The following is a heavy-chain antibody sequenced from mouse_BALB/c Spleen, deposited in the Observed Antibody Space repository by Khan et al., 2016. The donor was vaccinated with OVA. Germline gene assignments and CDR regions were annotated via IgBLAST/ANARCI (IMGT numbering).Heavy chain of an antibody. V-gene: IGHV3-2*02. CDR2: ISYSGST. CDR1: GYSITSDYA. D-gene: IGHD4-1*01. CDR3: ASELGRYYAMDY. J-gene: IGHJ4*01. Sequence: VQLKESGPGLVKPSQSLSLTCTVTGYSITSDYAWNWIRQFPGNKLEWMGYISYSGSTTYNPSLKSRISITRDTSKDQFFLQLKSVTAEDTANYYCASELGRYYAMDYWGQGTSVTVSS.